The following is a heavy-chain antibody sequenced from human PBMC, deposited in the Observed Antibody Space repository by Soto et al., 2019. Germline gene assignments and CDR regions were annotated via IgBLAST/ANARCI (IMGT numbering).Heavy chain of an antibody. CDR2: IYYSGST. CDR1: GGSISSRDYY. J-gene: IGHJ4*02. D-gene: IGHD3-10*01. Sequence: SETLCLTWTVSGGSISSRDYYWSWIRQPPGKGLEWIGYIYYSGSTYYNPSLKSRVTISVDTSKNQFSLKLSSVTAADTAVYYCARDLDTMVRGVPLWGQGTLVTVSS. CDR3: ARDLDTMVRGVPL. V-gene: IGHV4-30-4*01.